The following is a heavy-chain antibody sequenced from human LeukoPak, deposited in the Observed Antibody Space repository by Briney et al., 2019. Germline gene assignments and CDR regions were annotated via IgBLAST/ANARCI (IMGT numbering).Heavy chain of an antibody. V-gene: IGHV1-18*01. D-gene: IGHD3-3*01. J-gene: IGHJ4*02. Sequence: GASVKVSCKASGYTFTSYGISWVRQAPGQGLEWMGWISAYNGNTNYAQKLQGRVTMTTDTSTSTAYMELRSLRSDDTAVYYCARVGQNYDFWSGNRGKPTFDYWGQGTLVTVSS. CDR1: GYTFTSYG. CDR2: ISAYNGNT. CDR3: ARVGQNYDFWSGNRGKPTFDY.